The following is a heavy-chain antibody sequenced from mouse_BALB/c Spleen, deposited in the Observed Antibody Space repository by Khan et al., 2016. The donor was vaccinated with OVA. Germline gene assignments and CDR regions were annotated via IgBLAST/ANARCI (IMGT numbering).Heavy chain of an antibody. CDR2: INPSNGGT. J-gene: IGHJ3*01. Sequence: VQLVESGAELVKPGASVKLSCKASGYTFTSYYMYWVKQRPGQGLEWIGEINPSNGGTNVNEKFKSKAKLTVDKSSSTAYMEVSSLTSEDSAVYYCTRGGYGSPFAYWGQGTLVTVSA. D-gene: IGHD1-1*01. CDR1: GYTFTSYY. V-gene: IGHV1S81*02. CDR3: TRGGYGSPFAY.